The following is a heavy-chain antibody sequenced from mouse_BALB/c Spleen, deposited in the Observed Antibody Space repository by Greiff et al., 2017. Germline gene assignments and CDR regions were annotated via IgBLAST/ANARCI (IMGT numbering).Heavy chain of an antibody. J-gene: IGHJ3*01. CDR2: IYPGDGDT. D-gene: IGHD2-4*01. Sequence: QVQLQQSGAELARPGASVKLSCKASGYTFTSYWMQWVKQRPGQGLEWIGAIYPGDGDTRYTQKFKGKATLTADKSSSTAYMQLSSLASEDSAVYYCARSHPTMITGPMAYWGQGTLVTVSA. V-gene: IGHV1-87*01. CDR1: GYTFTSYW. CDR3: ARSHPTMITGPMAY.